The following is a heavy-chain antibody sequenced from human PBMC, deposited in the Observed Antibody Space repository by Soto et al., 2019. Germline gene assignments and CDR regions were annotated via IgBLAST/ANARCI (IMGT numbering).Heavy chain of an antibody. CDR2: IVASGGIT. V-gene: IGHV3-23*01. J-gene: IGHJ4*02. Sequence: PGESLKISCAASGFTFSSYPMSWVRQAPGQGLEWVSGIVASGGITYYADSVKGRFTISRDNSKNTLYLQMNSLRAEDTAVYYCAKNSAATIRVGYDYWGQGTLVTVSS. CDR1: GFTFSSYP. D-gene: IGHD5-12*01. CDR3: AKNSAATIRVGYDY.